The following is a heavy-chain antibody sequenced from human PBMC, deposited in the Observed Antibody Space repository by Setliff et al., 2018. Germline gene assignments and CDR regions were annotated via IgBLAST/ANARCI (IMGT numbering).Heavy chain of an antibody. V-gene: IGHV1-18*01. CDR2: ISIDDDKT. CDR1: GYTFICYD. D-gene: IGHD3-10*01. J-gene: IGHJ6*02. Sequence: AASVKVSCKASGYTFICYDISWVRQAPGQGLEWMGWISIDDDKTKYAQKFQGRVTMTADTSTSTAYMELSSLRSEDTAVYYCAIGGSGSYLYYYYGMDVWGQGTTVTVSS. CDR3: AIGGSGSYLYYYYGMDV.